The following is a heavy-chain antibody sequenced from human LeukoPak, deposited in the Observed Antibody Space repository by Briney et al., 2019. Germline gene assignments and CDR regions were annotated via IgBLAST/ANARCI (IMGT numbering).Heavy chain of an antibody. CDR1: GGSISSGSYY. CDR3: ARTRRSFDP. CDR2: IYTSGST. V-gene: IGHV4-61*02. Sequence: SETLSLTCTVSGGSISSGSYYWSWIRQPAGKGLEWIGRIYTSGSTNYNPSLKSRVTISVDTSKNQFSLKLSSVTAADTAVYYCARTRRSFDPWGQGTLVTVSS. J-gene: IGHJ5*02.